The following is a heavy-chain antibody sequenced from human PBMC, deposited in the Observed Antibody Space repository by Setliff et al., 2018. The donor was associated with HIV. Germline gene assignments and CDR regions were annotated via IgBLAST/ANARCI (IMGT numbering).Heavy chain of an antibody. CDR1: GGSISSSSDY. CDR2: IYYSGST. V-gene: IGHV4-39*07. D-gene: IGHD3-10*01. CDR3: ARSLVQGVTAFYY. J-gene: IGHJ4*02. Sequence: PSETLSLTCTVSGGSISSSSDYWGWIRQPPGKGLEWIGYIYYSGSTYYNPSLKSRVTISVDTSENQFSLNLNSVTAADTAVYYCARSLVQGVTAFYYWGQGILVTVSS.